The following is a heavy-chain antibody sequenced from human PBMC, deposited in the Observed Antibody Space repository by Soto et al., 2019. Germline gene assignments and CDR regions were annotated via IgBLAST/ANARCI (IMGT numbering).Heavy chain of an antibody. Sequence: QVQLQQWGAGLLKPSETLSLTCAVYGGSFIGYSWNWIRQPPGKGLEWIGEINHSGSTNYNPSLKSRVTISVDTSKNQFSLKLSSVTAADTAVYYCARGYDRNFDYWGKGTLVTVSS. V-gene: IGHV4-34*01. CDR3: ARGYDRNFDY. CDR1: GGSFIGYS. CDR2: INHSGST. D-gene: IGHD3-22*01. J-gene: IGHJ4*02.